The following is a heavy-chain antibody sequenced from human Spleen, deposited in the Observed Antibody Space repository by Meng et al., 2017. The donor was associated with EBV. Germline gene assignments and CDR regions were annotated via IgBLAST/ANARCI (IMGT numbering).Heavy chain of an antibody. Sequence: QVQLVQYGAELKEPGASVKVSCKASGYPFTTFAMHWVRQAPGQGLEWVGWINTNTGNPTYAQGFAGRFVFSLDTSVNTAYLQISSLKAEDTAVYYCARPMTTVTTYWFDPWGQGTLVTVSS. V-gene: IGHV7-4-1*02. CDR3: ARPMTTVTTYWFDP. J-gene: IGHJ5*02. D-gene: IGHD4-17*01. CDR2: INTNTGNP. CDR1: GYPFTTFA.